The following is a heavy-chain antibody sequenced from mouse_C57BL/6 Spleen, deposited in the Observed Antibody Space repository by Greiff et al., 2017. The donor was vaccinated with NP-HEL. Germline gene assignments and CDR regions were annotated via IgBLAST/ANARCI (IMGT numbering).Heavy chain of an antibody. V-gene: IGHV14-4*01. Sequence: EVQLQQSGAELVRPGASVKLSCTASGFNFTDDYMHWVKQRPEQGLEWIGWIDPENGDTKDASKFQGKATITADTSSNTAYLQLSSLTSEDTAVYYSLWYLPAGYAYWGQGTLVTVSA. CDR1: GFNFTDDY. CDR2: IDPENGDT. D-gene: IGHD2-1*01. CDR3: LWYLPAGYAY. J-gene: IGHJ3*01.